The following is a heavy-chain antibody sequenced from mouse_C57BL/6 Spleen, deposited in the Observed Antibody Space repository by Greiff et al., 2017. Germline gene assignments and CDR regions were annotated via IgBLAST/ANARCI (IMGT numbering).Heavy chain of an antibody. D-gene: IGHD1-1*01. CDR3: ASYYYGSSSYYFDY. CDR2: INPNYGTT. V-gene: IGHV1-39*01. J-gene: IGHJ2*01. Sequence: EVQLQQSGPELVKPGASVKISCKASGYSFTDYNMNWVKRSNGKSLEWIGVINPNYGTTSYNQKFKGKATLTVDQSSSTAYMQLNSLTSEDSAVYYCASYYYGSSSYYFDYWGQGTTLTVSS. CDR1: GYSFTDYN.